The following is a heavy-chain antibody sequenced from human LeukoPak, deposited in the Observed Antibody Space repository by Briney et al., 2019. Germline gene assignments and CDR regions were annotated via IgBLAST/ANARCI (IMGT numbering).Heavy chain of an antibody. D-gene: IGHD2-2*01. J-gene: IGHJ4*02. CDR1: GYTFTDYY. CDR2: INPNDGDT. V-gene: IGHV1-2*02. CDR3: ARANFLYCSSSTCLFDY. Sequence: ASAKVSCKASGYTFTDYYMHWVRQAPRQGFEWMGWINPNDGDTNYAQKFQGRVTMTGDTSISTAHMEVSRLRSDDTAVYYCARANFLYCSSSTCLFDYWGQGTLVTVSS.